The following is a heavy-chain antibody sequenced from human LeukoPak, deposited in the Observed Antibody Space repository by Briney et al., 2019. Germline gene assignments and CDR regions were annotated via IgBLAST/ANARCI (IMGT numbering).Heavy chain of an antibody. D-gene: IGHD2-2*01. J-gene: IGHJ4*02. CDR1: GFTFSSYS. CDR3: ARGGDCSSTSCYLINDY. V-gene: IGHV3-21*06. CDR2: ITSSSNYI. Sequence: GGSLRLSCAASGFTFSSYSMNWVRQAPGKGLEWASSITSSSNYIYNADSVKGRFTISRDNAQNALYLQMNSLRAEDTAVYYCARGGDCSSTSCYLINDYWGQGTLVTVSS.